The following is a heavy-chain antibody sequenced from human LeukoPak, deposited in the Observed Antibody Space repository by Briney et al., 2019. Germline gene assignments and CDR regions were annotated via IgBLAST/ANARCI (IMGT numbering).Heavy chain of an antibody. CDR1: GYSISSSNW. Sequence: SETLSLTCAVSGYSISSSNWWGWIRQPPGKGLEWIGYIYYSGSTNYNPSLKSRVTISVDTSKNQFSLKLSSVTAADTAVYYCASGLRYFDLYYWGQGTLVTVSS. D-gene: IGHD3-9*01. J-gene: IGHJ4*01. CDR3: ASGLRYFDLYY. CDR2: IYYSGST. V-gene: IGHV4-28*01.